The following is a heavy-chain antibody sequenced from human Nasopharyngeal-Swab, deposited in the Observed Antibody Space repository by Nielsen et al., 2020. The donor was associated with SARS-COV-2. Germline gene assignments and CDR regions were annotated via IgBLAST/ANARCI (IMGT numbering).Heavy chain of an antibody. Sequence: GESLKISCAASGFTLSHYGMHWVRQAPGKGLEWAAAISYDGNTKYYADSVKGRFTISRDDAKNTLYLQMNSLRTEDTAVYYCARVDSASHRQIRYYNYYYMDVWGKGTTVTVSS. CDR2: ISYDGNTK. CDR1: GFTLSHYG. J-gene: IGHJ6*03. D-gene: IGHD1-26*01. CDR3: ARVDSASHRQIRYYNYYYMDV. V-gene: IGHV3-30*03.